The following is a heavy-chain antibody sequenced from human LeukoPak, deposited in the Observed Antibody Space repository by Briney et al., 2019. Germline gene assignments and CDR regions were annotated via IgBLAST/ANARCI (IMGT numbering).Heavy chain of an antibody. D-gene: IGHD3-22*01. Sequence: SQTLSLTCTVSGGSISSGSYYWSWIRHPAGKGLEWIGRFYTSGSTNYNPSLKSRVTISVDTSNNQYSLKLSSVTAADTAVYYCARDHEYFYDSSGYYLNWFDPWGQGTLVTVSS. CDR2: FYTSGST. CDR1: GGSISSGSYY. V-gene: IGHV4-61*02. J-gene: IGHJ5*02. CDR3: ARDHEYFYDSSGYYLNWFDP.